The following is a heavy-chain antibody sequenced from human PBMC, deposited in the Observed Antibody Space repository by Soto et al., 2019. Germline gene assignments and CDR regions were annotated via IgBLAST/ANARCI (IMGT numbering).Heavy chain of an antibody. CDR1: GGSFSGYY. CDR3: ARASTTVTTLDY. CDR2: INHSGGA. Sequence: SETLSLTCAVYGGSFSGYYWSWVRQPPGEGLEWIGEINHSGGASYNPSLQSRGSISVDTSKNQFSLKLSSVTAADTAVYYCARASTTVTTLDYWGQGTLVTVSS. V-gene: IGHV4-34*01. D-gene: IGHD4-17*01. J-gene: IGHJ4*02.